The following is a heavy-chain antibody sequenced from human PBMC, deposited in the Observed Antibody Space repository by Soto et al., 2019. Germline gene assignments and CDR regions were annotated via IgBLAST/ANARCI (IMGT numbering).Heavy chain of an antibody. Sequence: GASVKVSCRASGGTFSSYAISWVRQAPGQGLEWMGGIIPIFGTANYAQKFQGRVTITADESTSTAYTELSSLRSEDTAVYYCATSGVVRYYYYGMDVWGQGTTVTVSS. J-gene: IGHJ6*02. CDR2: IIPIFGTA. D-gene: IGHD3-10*01. CDR1: GGTFSSYA. V-gene: IGHV1-69*13. CDR3: ATSGVVRYYYYGMDV.